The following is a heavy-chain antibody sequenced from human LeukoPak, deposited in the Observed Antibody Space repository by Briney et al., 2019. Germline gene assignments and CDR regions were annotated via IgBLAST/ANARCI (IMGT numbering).Heavy chain of an antibody. CDR3: ARARAYSSSWYYFDY. Sequence: SRTLSLTCTVSGGSIRSGDYYWSWIRQPPGKGLEWIGHTHYSGITYYSPSLKSRLTISVDTSKNQFSLKLSSVTAADTAVYHCARARAYSSSWYYFDYWGQGTLVTVSS. CDR2: THYSGIT. CDR1: GGSIRSGDYY. V-gene: IGHV4-30-4*08. D-gene: IGHD6-13*01. J-gene: IGHJ4*02.